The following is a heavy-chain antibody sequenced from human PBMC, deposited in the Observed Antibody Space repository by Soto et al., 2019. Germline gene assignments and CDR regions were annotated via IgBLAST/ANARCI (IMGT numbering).Heavy chain of an antibody. CDR1: GFTFSSYG. J-gene: IGHJ4*02. CDR2: IWYDGSNK. V-gene: IGHV3-33*01. D-gene: IGHD6-19*01. Sequence: GGSLRLSCAASGFTFSSYGMHWVRQAPGKGLEWVAVIWYDGSNKYYADSVKGRFTISRDNSKNTLYLQMNSLRAEDTAVYYCARDWEQWLIPFDYWGQGTLVTVSS. CDR3: ARDWEQWLIPFDY.